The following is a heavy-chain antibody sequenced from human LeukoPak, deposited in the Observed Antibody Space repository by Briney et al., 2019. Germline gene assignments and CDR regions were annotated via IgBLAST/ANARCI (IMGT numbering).Heavy chain of an antibody. D-gene: IGHD5-12*01. CDR1: GGSISNYH. CDR3: ARDPSTYGGYGYYFDY. CDR2: IYYSGST. V-gene: IGHV4-59*01. J-gene: IGHJ4*02. Sequence: SETLSLTCTVSGGSISNYHWSWIRQPPGKGLEWIGYIYYSGSTNYNPSLKSRVTISVDTSKNQFSLKLYSVTAADTAVYYCARDPSTYGGYGYYFDYWGQGTLVTVSS.